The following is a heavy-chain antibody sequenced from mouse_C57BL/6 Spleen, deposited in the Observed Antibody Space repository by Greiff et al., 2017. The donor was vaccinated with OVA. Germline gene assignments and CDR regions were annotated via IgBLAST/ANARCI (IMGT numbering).Heavy chain of an antibody. V-gene: IGHV1-82*01. CDR1: GYAFSSSW. Sequence: VQLQQSGPELVKPGASVKISCKASGYAFSSSWMNWVKQRPGKGLEWIGRIYPGDGDTNYNGKFKGKATLTADKSSSTAYMQLSSLTSEDSAVYFCAREDSTYAMGYWGQGTSVTVSS. CDR2: IYPGDGDT. J-gene: IGHJ4*01. D-gene: IGHD2-5*01. CDR3: AREDSTYAMGY.